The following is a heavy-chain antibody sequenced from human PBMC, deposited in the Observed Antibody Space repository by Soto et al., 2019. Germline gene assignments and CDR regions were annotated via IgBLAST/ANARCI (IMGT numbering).Heavy chain of an antibody. CDR2: ISLSSSNI. CDR1: GFSFSNYA. Sequence: EVQLVESGGGLVQPGGSLRLSCVGSGFSFSNYAMDWVRQAPGKGLEWVSYISLSSSNIHYADSVQGRFTISRDNAKNLMYLQMNSVRAEDTAVYYCARGPSRGCYGARYIDLWGRGTLVTVSS. D-gene: IGHD1-26*01. J-gene: IGHJ2*01. CDR3: ARGPSRGCYGARYIDL. V-gene: IGHV3-48*01.